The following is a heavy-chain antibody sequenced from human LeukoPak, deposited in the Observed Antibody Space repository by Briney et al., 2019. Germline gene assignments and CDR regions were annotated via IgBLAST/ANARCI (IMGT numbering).Heavy chain of an antibody. CDR2: TYYRSKWYN. V-gene: IGHV6-1*01. CDR1: GDSVSSNSAA. Sequence: PSQTLSLTCAISGDSVSSNSAAWNWIRQSPSRGLEWLGRTYYRSKWYNDYAVPVTGRISINPDTSKNQFSLQLNSVTPEDTAVYYCAREFRIAPASKDYYYNGMDVWGQGTTVTVSS. J-gene: IGHJ6*02. D-gene: IGHD6-13*01. CDR3: AREFRIAPASKDYYYNGMDV.